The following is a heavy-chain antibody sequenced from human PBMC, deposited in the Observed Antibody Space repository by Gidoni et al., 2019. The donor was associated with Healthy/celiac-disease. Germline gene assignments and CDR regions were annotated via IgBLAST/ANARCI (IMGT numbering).Heavy chain of an antibody. J-gene: IGHJ6*02. D-gene: IGHD3-10*01. CDR2: IDWDDDK. Sequence: VSWLRQPPGKALEWLALIDWDDDKYYSTSLKTRLTISKDTSKNQVVLTMTNMDPVDTATYYCARIRGVIGYGMDVWAKGPRSPSP. V-gene: IGHV2-70*01. CDR3: ARIRGVIGYGMDV.